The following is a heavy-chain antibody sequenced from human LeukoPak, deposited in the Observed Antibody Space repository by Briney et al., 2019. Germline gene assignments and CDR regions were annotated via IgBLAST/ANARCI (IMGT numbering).Heavy chain of an antibody. Sequence: GGSLRLSCAASGFTFSSYSMNWVHQAPGKGLEWVSSISSSSSYIYYADSVKGRFTISRDNAKNSLYLQMNSLRAEDTAVYYCARGGTDYYYMDVWGKGTTVTVSS. V-gene: IGHV3-21*01. CDR2: ISSSSSYI. J-gene: IGHJ6*03. CDR3: ARGGTDYYYMDV. CDR1: GFTFSSYS.